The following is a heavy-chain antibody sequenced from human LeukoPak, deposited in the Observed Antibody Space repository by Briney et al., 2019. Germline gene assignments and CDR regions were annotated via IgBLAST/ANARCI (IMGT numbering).Heavy chain of an antibody. CDR2: IYCSGST. CDR1: GGSISSYY. Sequence: ASETLSLTCTVSGGSISSYYWSWIRQPPGKGLEWIGYIYCSGSTNYNPSLKSRVTISVDTSKNQFSLKLSSVTAADTAVYYCASSGLEWESPTYYFDYWGQGTLVTVSS. D-gene: IGHD1-26*01. V-gene: IGHV4-59*01. J-gene: IGHJ4*02. CDR3: ASSGLEWESPTYYFDY.